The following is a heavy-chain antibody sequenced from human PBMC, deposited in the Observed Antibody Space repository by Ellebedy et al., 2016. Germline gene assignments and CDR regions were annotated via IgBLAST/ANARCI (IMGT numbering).Heavy chain of an antibody. Sequence: SETLSLTXTVSGYSISSGYYWGWIRQPPGKGLEWIGEINHSGSTNYNPSLKSRVTISVDTSKNQFSLKLSSVTAADTAVYYCARGQWFGEHPDAFDIWGQGTMVTVSS. J-gene: IGHJ3*02. D-gene: IGHD3-10*01. V-gene: IGHV4-38-2*02. CDR3: ARGQWFGEHPDAFDI. CDR2: INHSGST. CDR1: GYSISSGYY.